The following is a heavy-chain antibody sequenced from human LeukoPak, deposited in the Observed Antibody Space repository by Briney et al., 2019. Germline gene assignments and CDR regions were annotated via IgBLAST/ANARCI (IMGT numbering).Heavy chain of an antibody. CDR3: ARAGIVGARDFDY. D-gene: IGHD1-26*01. CDR2: ISAYNGNT. CDR1: GYTFTSYG. Sequence: ASVKVSCKASGYTFTSYGISWVRQAPGQGLEWMGWISAYNGNTNYAQKLQGRVTITADKSTSTAYMELSSLRSEDTAVYYCARAGIVGARDFDYWGQGTLVTVSS. V-gene: IGHV1-18*01. J-gene: IGHJ4*02.